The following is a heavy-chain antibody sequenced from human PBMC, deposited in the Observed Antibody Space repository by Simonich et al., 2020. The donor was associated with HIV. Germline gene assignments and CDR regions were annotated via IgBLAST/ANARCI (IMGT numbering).Heavy chain of an antibody. CDR1: HGSFSDYY. CDR2: IYYTVIT. Sequence: QVELQQWGAGLLKPSETLSLTCAVFHGSFSDYYWSWIRQPPGKGLEWIGHIYYTVITNYNPSLKSRFTISVDTSKNQFSLNLTSVTAADTAVYYCARGLFLSSWAPFHYWGQGTLVTVSS. D-gene: IGHD6-13*01. CDR3: ARGLFLSSWAPFHY. V-gene: IGHV4-34*11. J-gene: IGHJ4*02.